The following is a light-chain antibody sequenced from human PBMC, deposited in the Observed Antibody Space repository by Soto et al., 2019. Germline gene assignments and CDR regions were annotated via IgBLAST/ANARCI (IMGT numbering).Light chain of an antibody. CDR3: QQYYRQAT. Sequence: DIQMTQSPSTLSASVGDRVTITCRASQSLTNWLAWYQQKPGKAPKPLIYMASSLESGVPSRFSGSGGGTEFTLTISSLQPDDFATYYCQQYYRQATFGQGTKVEIK. J-gene: IGKJ1*01. CDR2: MAS. CDR1: QSLTNW. V-gene: IGKV1-5*03.